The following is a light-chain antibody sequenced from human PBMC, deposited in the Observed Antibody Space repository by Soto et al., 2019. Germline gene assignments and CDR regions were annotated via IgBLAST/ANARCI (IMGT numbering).Light chain of an antibody. Sequence: QSVLTQPASVSGSPGQSVTIPCTGTNSDLGNYKYVSWYQQYPGKPPQLLIYEVTNRPLGVSNRFSGSKSGNTASLTISGLQAEDEADYYCSSYTTTITVFGGGTTVTVL. J-gene: IGLJ3*02. CDR3: SSYTTTITV. V-gene: IGLV2-14*01. CDR2: EVT. CDR1: NSDLGNYKY.